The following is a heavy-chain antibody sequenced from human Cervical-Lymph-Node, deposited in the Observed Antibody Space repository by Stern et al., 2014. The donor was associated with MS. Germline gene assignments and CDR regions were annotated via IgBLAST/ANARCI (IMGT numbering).Heavy chain of an antibody. D-gene: IGHD3-16*01. V-gene: IGHV3-9*01. Sequence: EVQLVESGGGLIQPGRSLRLSCAASGFTFHVHAIHWVRQAPGKGLEWVAGIGWKCGIITYAVSVKGRFTIYRDNAKNFLYLPMNSMRPEDTALYYCAKANDDYTPYYDCGMDVWGQGTPVTV. CDR1: GFTFHVHA. CDR2: IGWKCGII. J-gene: IGHJ6*02. CDR3: AKANDDYTPYYDCGMDV.